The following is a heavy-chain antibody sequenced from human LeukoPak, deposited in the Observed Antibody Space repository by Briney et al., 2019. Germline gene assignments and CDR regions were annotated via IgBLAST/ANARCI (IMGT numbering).Heavy chain of an antibody. V-gene: IGHV7-4-1*02. D-gene: IGHD6-6*01. CDR1: GYTFTSYA. CDR2: SNTNTGNP. Sequence: ASVKVSCKASGYTFTSYAMNWVRQAPGQGLERMGWSNTNTGNPTYAQGFTGRFVFSLDTSVSTAYLQISSLKAEDTAVYYCARDSNPSIAALFDIWGQGTMVTVSS. J-gene: IGHJ3*02. CDR3: ARDSNPSIAALFDI.